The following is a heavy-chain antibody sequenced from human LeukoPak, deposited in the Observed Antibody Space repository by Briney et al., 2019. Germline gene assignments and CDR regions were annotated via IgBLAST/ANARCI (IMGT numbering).Heavy chain of an antibody. D-gene: IGHD3-9*01. CDR1: GFTFSSYG. Sequence: GGSLRLSCAASGFTFSSYGMSWVRQAPGKGLEWVSAISGSGGSTYYADSVKGRFTISRDNSKNTLYLQMNSLRAEDTAVYYCAKDKRYFDWLSPGPFDYWGQGTLVTVSS. J-gene: IGHJ4*02. CDR2: ISGSGGST. V-gene: IGHV3-23*01. CDR3: AKDKRYFDWLSPGPFDY.